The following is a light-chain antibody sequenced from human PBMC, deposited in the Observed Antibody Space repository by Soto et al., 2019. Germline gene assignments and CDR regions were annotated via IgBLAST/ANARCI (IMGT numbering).Light chain of an antibody. J-gene: IGKJ1*01. CDR1: HDVRSW. CDR3: HQANGDPWT. CDR2: GAS. V-gene: IGKV1-12*02. Sequence: DIQMTQSPSSVSASVGDRVTISCRASHDVRSWLAWYQQKPGKAPNLLIYGASTLQSGVPSRFSGSGSGTDCTLSIISRRPEDFATYYCHQANGDPWTFDQGTKVEIK.